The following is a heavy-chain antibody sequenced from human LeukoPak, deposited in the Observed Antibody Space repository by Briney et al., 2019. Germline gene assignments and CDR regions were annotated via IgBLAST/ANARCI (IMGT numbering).Heavy chain of an antibody. V-gene: IGHV1-69*13. Sequence: GASVKVSCKASGGTFSSYAISWVRQAPGQGLEWMGGIIPILGTANYAQKFQGRVTITADESTSTAYMELSSLRSEDTAVYYCARRAAGTKFDPWGQGTLVTVSS. CDR3: ARRAAGTKFDP. CDR1: GGTFSSYA. J-gene: IGHJ5*02. D-gene: IGHD6-13*01. CDR2: IIPILGTA.